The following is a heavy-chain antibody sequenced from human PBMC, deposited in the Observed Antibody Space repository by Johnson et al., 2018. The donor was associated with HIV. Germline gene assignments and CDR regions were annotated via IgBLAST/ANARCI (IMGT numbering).Heavy chain of an antibody. CDR2: ISYDGSNK. CDR3: ARVQRSGWFHTDAFDL. CDR1: GFTFSSYA. V-gene: IGHV3-30-3*01. Sequence: VQLVESGGGVVQPGRSLRLSCAASGFTFSSYAMHWVRQAPGKGLEWVAVISYDGSNKYYATSVKGRFTVSRDNSNNILFLQMSSLRSDDTAVYFCARVQRSGWFHTDAFDLWGQGTMVTVSS. J-gene: IGHJ3*01. D-gene: IGHD6-19*01.